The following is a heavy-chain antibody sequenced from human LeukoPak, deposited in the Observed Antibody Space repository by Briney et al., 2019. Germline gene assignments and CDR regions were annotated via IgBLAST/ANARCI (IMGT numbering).Heavy chain of an antibody. CDR1: GYTFTSYG. J-gene: IGHJ4*02. V-gene: IGHV1-18*01. CDR2: ISGYNGNT. CDR3: ARDRGTARDYYGSGY. Sequence: ASVKVSCKASGYTFTSYGISWVRQAPGQGLEWMGWISGYNGNTNSAQKLQDRVTMTTDTSTSTAYMELRSLRSDDTAVYYCARDRGTARDYYGSGYWGQGTLVTASS. D-gene: IGHD3-10*01.